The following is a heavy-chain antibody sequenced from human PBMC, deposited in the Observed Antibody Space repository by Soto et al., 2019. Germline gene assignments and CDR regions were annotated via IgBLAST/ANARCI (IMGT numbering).Heavy chain of an antibody. J-gene: IGHJ5*02. CDR2: ISSDGDIT. V-gene: IGHV3-64D*06. D-gene: IGHD3-9*01. CDR3: VKVSTFYDILTGYYSTNFFDP. Sequence: PGRALRGSCSASGCTFSEYTMHWVRQAPGKGLQYVSTISSDGDITYYADSVKGRFTISRDNSKNTLYLQMNSLRPEDTAVYYCVKVSTFYDILTGYYSTNFFDPWGQGTLVTVSS. CDR1: GCTFSEYT.